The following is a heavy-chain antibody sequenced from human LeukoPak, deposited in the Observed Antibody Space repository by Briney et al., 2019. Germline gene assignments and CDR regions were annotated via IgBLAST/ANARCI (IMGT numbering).Heavy chain of an antibody. CDR3: TTGDPWDHWFL. V-gene: IGHV3-15*01. J-gene: IGHJ3*01. D-gene: IGHD3-10*01. CDR1: GFTFSSYW. Sequence: GGSLRLSCAASGFTFSSYWMSWVRQAPGKGLEWVGRIKAKTDGGTTDYAAPVKGRFTISRDDSENTLYLQMDSLKTEDTAVYYCTTGDPWDHWFLWGQGTMVAVSS. CDR2: IKAKTDGGTT.